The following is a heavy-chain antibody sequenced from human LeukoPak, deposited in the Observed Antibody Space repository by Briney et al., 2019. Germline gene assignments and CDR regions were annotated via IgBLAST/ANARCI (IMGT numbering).Heavy chain of an antibody. Sequence: GGSLRHSYADSGIPLSNHGTTSVRQAPGKGQEWVAGISDSGGRTNYADSVKGRFTISRDNPKNTLYLQMNSLRAEDTAVYFCAKRGVVIRVILVGFHKEAYYFDSWGQGTLVTVSS. V-gene: IGHV3-23*01. D-gene: IGHD3-22*01. CDR3: AKRGVVIRVILVGFHKEAYYFDS. CDR2: ISDSGGRT. J-gene: IGHJ4*02. CDR1: GIPLSNHG.